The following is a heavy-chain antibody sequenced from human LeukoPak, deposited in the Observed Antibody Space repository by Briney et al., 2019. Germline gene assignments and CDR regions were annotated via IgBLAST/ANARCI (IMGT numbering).Heavy chain of an antibody. CDR1: GFTFTNYN. V-gene: IGHV3-48*04. J-gene: IGHJ6*04. CDR3: AELGITMIGGV. Sequence: GGSLRLSCAASGFTFTNYNMNWVRQAPGKGLEWVSYISSSGSTIYYADSVKGRFTISRDNAKNSLYLQMNSLRAEDTAVYYCAELGITMIGGVWGKGTTVTISS. CDR2: ISSSGSTI. D-gene: IGHD3-10*02.